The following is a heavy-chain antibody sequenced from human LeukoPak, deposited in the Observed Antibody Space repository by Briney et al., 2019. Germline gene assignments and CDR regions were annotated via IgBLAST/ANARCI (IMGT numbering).Heavy chain of an antibody. V-gene: IGHV4-31*03. CDR1: GGSIKGGGYY. Sequence: SLPFPVSGGSIKGGGYYGGGGRQQPGQGLEWIGYIYNSGNTYYNPSLKSRVTISVDTSKNQFSLKLSSVTAADTAVYYCASYGYWGQGTLVTVSS. CDR2: IYNSGNT. CDR3: ASYGY. J-gene: IGHJ4*02. D-gene: IGHD3-10*01.